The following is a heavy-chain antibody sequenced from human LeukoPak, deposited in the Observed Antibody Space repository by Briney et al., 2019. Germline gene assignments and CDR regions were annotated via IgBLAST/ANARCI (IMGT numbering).Heavy chain of an antibody. Sequence: PGGSLRLSCAASGFTFSSYEMNWVRQAPGKGLEWVSYISSSGSTIYYADSVKGRFTISRDNAKNSLYLQMNSLRAEDTAVYYCARDLRITMIVPFDYWGQGTLVTVSS. CDR2: ISSSGSTI. J-gene: IGHJ4*02. D-gene: IGHD3-22*01. V-gene: IGHV3-48*03. CDR1: GFTFSSYE. CDR3: ARDLRITMIVPFDY.